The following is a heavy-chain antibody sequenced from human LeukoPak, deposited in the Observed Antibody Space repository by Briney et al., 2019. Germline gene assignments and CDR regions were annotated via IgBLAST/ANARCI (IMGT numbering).Heavy chain of an antibody. CDR1: GYSFTTYW. D-gene: IGHD3-9*01. V-gene: IGHV5-51*01. CDR3: AMNDILSYAFDI. Sequence: GESLKISCKASGYSFTTYWIGWVRQMPGKGLEWMGIIYPLDSDTRYSPSFQGQVTISADKSISTAYLQWSSLKASDTAMYYCAMNDILSYAFDIWGQGTMVTVSS. J-gene: IGHJ3*02. CDR2: IYPLDSDT.